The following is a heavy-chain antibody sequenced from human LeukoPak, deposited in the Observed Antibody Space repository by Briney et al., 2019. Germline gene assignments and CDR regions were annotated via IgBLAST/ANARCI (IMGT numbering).Heavy chain of an antibody. CDR3: ARDWTRSGSDY. CDR1: GFTFSSYS. Sequence: GGSLRLSCAASGFTFSSYSMNWVRQAPGKGLEWVSSISSSSSYIYYADSVKGRFTISRDNAKNSLYLQINSLRAEDTAVYYCARDWTRSGSDYWGQGTLVTVSS. D-gene: IGHD3-22*01. J-gene: IGHJ4*02. V-gene: IGHV3-21*01. CDR2: ISSSSSYI.